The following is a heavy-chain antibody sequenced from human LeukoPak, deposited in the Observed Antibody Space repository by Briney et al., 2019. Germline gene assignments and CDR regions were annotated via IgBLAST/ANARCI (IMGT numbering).Heavy chain of an antibody. CDR2: INHSGST. D-gene: IGHD6-13*01. CDR3: ARDLVRYSSSWYWVSVYNWFDP. CDR1: GGSFSGYY. Sequence: SETLSLTCAVYGGSFSGYYWSWIRQPPGKGLEWIGEINHSGSTNYNPSLKSRVTISVDTSKNQFSLKLSSVTAADTAVYYRARDLVRYSSSWYWVSVYNWFDPWGQGTLVTVSS. V-gene: IGHV4-34*01. J-gene: IGHJ5*02.